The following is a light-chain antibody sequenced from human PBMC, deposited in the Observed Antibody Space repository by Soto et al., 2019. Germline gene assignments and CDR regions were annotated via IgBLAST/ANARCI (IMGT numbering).Light chain of an antibody. CDR2: ANS. V-gene: IGLV1-40*01. CDR1: SSNTGAGYD. Sequence: QSVLTQPPSVSGAPGQRVTISCTGSSSNTGAGYDVHWYQQLPGTVPKLLIHANSNRPSGVPDRFSGSKSGTTASLAITGLQAEDEADYYCQSYDSSLTVWVFGGGTKLTVL. J-gene: IGLJ3*02. CDR3: QSYDSSLTVWV.